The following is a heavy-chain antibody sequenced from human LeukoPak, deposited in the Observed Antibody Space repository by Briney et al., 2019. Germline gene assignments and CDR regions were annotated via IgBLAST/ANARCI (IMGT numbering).Heavy chain of an antibody. CDR2: IIPIFGTA. CDR1: GGTFSSYA. CDR3: AREGGSYYRPLAFDY. J-gene: IGHJ4*02. V-gene: IGHV1-69*05. D-gene: IGHD1-26*01. Sequence: ASVKVSCKASGGTFSSYAISWVRQAPGQGLGWMGGIIPIFGTANYAQKFQGRVTITTDESTSTAYMELSSLRSEDTAVYYCAREGGSYYRPLAFDYWGQGTLVTVSS.